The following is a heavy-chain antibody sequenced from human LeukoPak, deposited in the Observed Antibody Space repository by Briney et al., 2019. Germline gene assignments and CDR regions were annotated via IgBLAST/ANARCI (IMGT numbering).Heavy chain of an antibody. V-gene: IGHV3-74*01. CDR1: GFIFSSYW. J-gene: IGHJ6*02. CDR2: INTDGSST. Sequence: GGSLRLSCAASGFIFSSYWMHWVRQAPGKGLVWVSRINTDGSSTNYADSVKGRFTISRDNAKNTLYLQMNSLRAEDTAVYYCAREYYDSSDFHYGIDVWGQGTTVTVSS. D-gene: IGHD3-22*01. CDR3: AREYYDSSDFHYGIDV.